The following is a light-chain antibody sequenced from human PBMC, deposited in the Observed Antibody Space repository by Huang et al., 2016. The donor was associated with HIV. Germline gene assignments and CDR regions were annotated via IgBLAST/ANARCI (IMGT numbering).Light chain of an antibody. CDR2: GAS. V-gene: IGKV3-15*01. CDR3: QQHNDWPPYT. Sequence: EIVMTQSPANLSVSPGERATLSCRASQSVNINLAWYQQKRGQAPRLLIYGASTRATGVPARFSGSGSGTEFTLTISSLQSEDFAVYYCQQHNDWPPYTFGQGTKVDLK. CDR1: QSVNIN. J-gene: IGKJ2*01.